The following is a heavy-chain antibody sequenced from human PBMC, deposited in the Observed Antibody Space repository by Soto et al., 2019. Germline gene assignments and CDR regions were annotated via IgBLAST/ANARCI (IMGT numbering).Heavy chain of an antibody. Sequence: EGSLRLSCAASGFTFDDYTMHWVRQAPGKGLEWVSLISWDGGSTYYADSVKGRFTISRDNSKNSLYLQMNSLRTEDTALYYCALIGQDSSSRNSIFDYWGQGTLVTVSS. V-gene: IGHV3-43*01. D-gene: IGHD6-13*01. CDR3: ALIGQDSSSRNSIFDY. J-gene: IGHJ4*02. CDR1: GFTFDDYT. CDR2: ISWDGGST.